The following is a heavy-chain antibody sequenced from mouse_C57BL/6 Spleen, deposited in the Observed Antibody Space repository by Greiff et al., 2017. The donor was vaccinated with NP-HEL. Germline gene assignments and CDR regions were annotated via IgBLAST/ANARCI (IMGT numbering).Heavy chain of an antibody. Sequence: VQLQQSGAELARPGASVKLSCKASGYTFTSYGISWVKQRTGQGLEWIGEIYPRSGNSYYNEKFKGKATLTADKSSSTAYMEPRSLTSEDSAVYFCAYYDGAWFAYWDQGTLVTVSA. V-gene: IGHV1-81*01. D-gene: IGHD1-1*01. CDR3: AYYDGAWFAY. J-gene: IGHJ3*01. CDR1: GYTFTSYG. CDR2: IYPRSGNS.